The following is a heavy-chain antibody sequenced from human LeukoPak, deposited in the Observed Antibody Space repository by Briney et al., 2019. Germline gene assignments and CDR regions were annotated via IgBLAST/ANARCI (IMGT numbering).Heavy chain of an antibody. V-gene: IGHV1-2*02. D-gene: IGHD3-3*01. J-gene: IGHJ6*02. Sequence: ASVKVSCKASGYTFTGYYMHWVRQAPGQGLERMGWINPNSGGTNYAQKFQGRVTMTRNTSISTAYMELSSLRSEDTAVYYCAREGYDFWSGYFSGLYYYYYGMDVWGQGTTVTVSS. CDR1: GYTFTGYY. CDR2: INPNSGGT. CDR3: AREGYDFWSGYFSGLYYYYYGMDV.